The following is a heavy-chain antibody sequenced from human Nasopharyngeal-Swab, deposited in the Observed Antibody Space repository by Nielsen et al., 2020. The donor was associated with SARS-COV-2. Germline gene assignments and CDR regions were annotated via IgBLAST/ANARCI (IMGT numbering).Heavy chain of an antibody. CDR3: AGGSGITMAWFDP. J-gene: IGHJ5*02. D-gene: IGHD3-10*01. V-gene: IGHV4-34*01. Sequence: SETLSLTCAVYGGSFSGYYWSWIRQPPGKGLEWIGEINHSGSTNYNPSLKSRVTISVDTSKNQFSLKLSSVTAADTAVYYCAGGSGITMAWFDPWGQGTLVTVSS. CDR1: GGSFSGYY. CDR2: INHSGST.